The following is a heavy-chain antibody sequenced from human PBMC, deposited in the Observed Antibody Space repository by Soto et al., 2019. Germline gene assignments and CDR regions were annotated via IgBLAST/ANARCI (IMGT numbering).Heavy chain of an antibody. CDR2: ISHDGNIE. J-gene: IGHJ4*02. CDR3: ARQASFDY. V-gene: IGHV3-30*03. CDR1: GFVFSKYA. Sequence: PGGSLRHSCAASGFVFSKYAVHWVRQTPGLGLQWLAVISHDGNIEKYADSVKGRFTISRDNAKNTLYLQMNSLRTEDTAVYYCARQASFDYWGRGTLVTVSS.